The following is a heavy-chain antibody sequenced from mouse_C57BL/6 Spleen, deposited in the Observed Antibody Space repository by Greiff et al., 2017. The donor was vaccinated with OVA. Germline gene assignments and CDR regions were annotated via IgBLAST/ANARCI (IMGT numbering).Heavy chain of an antibody. Sequence: VQLVESGAELVKPGASVKISCKASGYAFSSYWMNWVKQRPGKGLEWIGQIYPGDGDTNYNGKFKGKATLTADKSSSTAYMQLSSLTSEDSAVYFCARSGDYGSSYDWYFDVWGTGTTVTVSS. CDR1: GYAFSSYW. D-gene: IGHD1-1*01. V-gene: IGHV1-80*01. CDR2: IYPGDGDT. CDR3: ARSGDYGSSYDWYFDV. J-gene: IGHJ1*03.